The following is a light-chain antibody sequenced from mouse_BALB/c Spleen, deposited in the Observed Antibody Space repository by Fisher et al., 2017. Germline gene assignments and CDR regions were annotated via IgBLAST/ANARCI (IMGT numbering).Light chain of an antibody. CDR3: QQYSGYPYT. J-gene: IGKJ2*01. Sequence: DIVLTQSPALMSASPGEKVTMTCSASSSVSSSYLYWYQQKSGASPKLWIYSTSNLASGVPARFSGSGSGTSYSLTISSVEAEDAATYYCQQYSGYPYTFGGGTKLEIK. CDR2: STS. CDR1: SSVSSSY. V-gene: IGKV4-57-1*01.